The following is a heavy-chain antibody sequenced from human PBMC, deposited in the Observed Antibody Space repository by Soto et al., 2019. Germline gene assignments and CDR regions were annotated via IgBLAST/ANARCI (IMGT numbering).Heavy chain of an antibody. J-gene: IGHJ5*02. CDR1: GGTFSSYA. CDR2: IIPIFGTA. D-gene: IGHD4-4*01. Sequence: ASVKVSCKASGGTFSSYAISWVRQAPGQGLEWMGGIIPIFGTANYAQKFQGRVTITADESTSTAYMELSSLRSEDTAVYYCARDRSPYHDYSNTLPNTWFDPWGQGTLVTVSS. CDR3: ARDRSPYHDYSNTLPNTWFDP. V-gene: IGHV1-69*13.